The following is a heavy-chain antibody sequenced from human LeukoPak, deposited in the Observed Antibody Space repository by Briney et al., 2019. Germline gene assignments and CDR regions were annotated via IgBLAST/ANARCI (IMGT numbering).Heavy chain of an antibody. Sequence: PSETLSLTCTVSGGSISSYYWSWIRQPPGKGLEWIGYMYYSGSTTYNPSLKSRVTISVDTSKNQLSLELSSVTAADTAVYYCARDKQPGDYWGQGTLVTVSS. CDR3: ARDKQPGDY. CDR2: MYYSGST. J-gene: IGHJ4*02. V-gene: IGHV4-59*01. D-gene: IGHD5-18*01. CDR1: GGSISSYY.